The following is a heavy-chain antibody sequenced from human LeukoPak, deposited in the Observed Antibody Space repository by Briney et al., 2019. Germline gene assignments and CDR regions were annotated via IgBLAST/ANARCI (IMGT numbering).Heavy chain of an antibody. V-gene: IGHV3-30*18. D-gene: IGHD3-22*01. J-gene: IGHJ6*02. CDR3: AKDNQRVIVAPCCMDV. Sequence: PGRSLRLSCAASGFTFSSYGMHWVRQAPGKGLEWVAVISYDGSNKYYADSVKGRSTISRDNSKNTLYLQMNSLRAEDTAVYYCAKDNQRVIVAPCCMDVWGQGTTVTVSS. CDR2: ISYDGSNK. CDR1: GFTFSSYG.